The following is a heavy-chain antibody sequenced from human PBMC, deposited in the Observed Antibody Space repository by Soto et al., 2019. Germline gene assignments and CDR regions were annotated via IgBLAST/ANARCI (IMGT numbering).Heavy chain of an antibody. Sequence: SCKASGYTFTGYYMNWVRQAPGKGLEWLSYICSRSQTIFYADSVKGRFIISRDNAKNSLSLQMNSLRDEDTAVYFCAREDIMGTRSFDYWGQGTLVTVSS. CDR2: ICSRSQTI. CDR1: GYTFTGYY. CDR3: AREDIMGTRSFDY. J-gene: IGHJ4*02. D-gene: IGHD1-26*01. V-gene: IGHV3-48*02.